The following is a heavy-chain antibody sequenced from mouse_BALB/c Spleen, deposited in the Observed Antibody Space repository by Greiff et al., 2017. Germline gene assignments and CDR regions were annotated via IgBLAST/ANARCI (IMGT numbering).Heavy chain of an antibody. Sequence: EVKVVESGGGLVKPGGSLKLSCAASGFTFSSYTMSWVRQTPEKRLEWVATISSGGGNTYYPDSVKGRFTISRDNAKNNLYLQMSSLRSEDTALYYCARWGYDYDDGFAYWGQGTLVTVSA. J-gene: IGHJ3*01. CDR3: ARWGYDYDDGFAY. D-gene: IGHD2-4*01. V-gene: IGHV5-9*03. CDR1: GFTFSSYT. CDR2: ISSGGGNT.